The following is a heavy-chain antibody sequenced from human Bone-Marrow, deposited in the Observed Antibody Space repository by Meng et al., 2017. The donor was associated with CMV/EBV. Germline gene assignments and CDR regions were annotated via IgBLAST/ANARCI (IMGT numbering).Heavy chain of an antibody. CDR1: GFTFSSYS. CDR2: ISSSSSYI. V-gene: IGHV3-21*01. CDR3: ARDLSGRGESGY. Sequence: GGSLRLSCAASGFTFSSYSMNWVRQAPGKGLEWVSSISSSSSYIYYADSVKGRFTISRDNAKNSLYLQMNSLRAEDTAVYYCARDLSGRGESGYWGQGTLVTVYS. D-gene: IGHD1-26*01. J-gene: IGHJ4*02.